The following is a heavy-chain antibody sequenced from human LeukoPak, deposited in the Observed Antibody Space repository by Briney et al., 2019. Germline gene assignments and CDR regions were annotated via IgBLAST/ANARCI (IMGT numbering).Heavy chain of an antibody. CDR2: ISAGADVI. CDR1: GFSFRDYP. Sequence: GGSLRLSCEAAGFSFRDYPMGWVRRASGKRLEWVSGISAGADVIFYADPVKGRFTISRDNSKNTLYLQMNSLRAEDTAVYYCARDSSGPGYWGQGTLVTVSS. V-gene: IGHV3-23*01. J-gene: IGHJ4*02. D-gene: IGHD6-19*01. CDR3: ARDSSGPGY.